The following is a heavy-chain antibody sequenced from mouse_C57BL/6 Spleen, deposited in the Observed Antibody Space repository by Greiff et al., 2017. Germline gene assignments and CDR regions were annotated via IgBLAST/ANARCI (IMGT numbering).Heavy chain of an antibody. V-gene: IGHV1-80*01. D-gene: IGHD1-1*01. CDR1: GYAFSSYW. Sequence: QVQLQQSGAELVKPGASVKISCKASGYAFSSYWMNWVKQRPGKGLEWIGQIYPGDGDPNYNGKFQGKATLTADKSSSTAYMQLSSLTSEDSAVLFCARAQYYGSHFDYWGQGTTLTVSS. J-gene: IGHJ2*01. CDR3: ARAQYYGSHFDY. CDR2: IYPGDGDP.